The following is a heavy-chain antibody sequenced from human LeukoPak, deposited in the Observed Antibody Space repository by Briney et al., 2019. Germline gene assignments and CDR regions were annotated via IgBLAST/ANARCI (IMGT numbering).Heavy chain of an antibody. Sequence: ASVKVSCKASGGTFSSYAISWVRQAPGQGLEWMGGIIPIFGTAIYAQKFQGRVTITTDESTSTAYMELSSLRSEDTAVYYCARDRTPVYCSSTSCYPSDAFDIWGQGTMVTVSS. CDR2: IIPIFGTA. J-gene: IGHJ3*02. V-gene: IGHV1-69*05. CDR1: GGTFSSYA. D-gene: IGHD2-2*01. CDR3: ARDRTPVYCSSTSCYPSDAFDI.